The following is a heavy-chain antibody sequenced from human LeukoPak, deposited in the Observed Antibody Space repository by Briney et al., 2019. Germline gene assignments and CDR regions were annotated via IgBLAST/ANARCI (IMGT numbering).Heavy chain of an antibody. V-gene: IGHV1-18*01. Sequence: EASVKVSCKPSGYTFTSYGISWVRQAPGQGREWMGWISAYNGNTNYAQKLQGRVTMTTDTSTSTAYMELRSLRSDDTAVYYCARGTYYYDSSGYYPIDYWGQGTLVTVSS. CDR2: ISAYNGNT. D-gene: IGHD3-22*01. J-gene: IGHJ4*02. CDR3: ARGTYYYDSSGYYPIDY. CDR1: GYTFTSYG.